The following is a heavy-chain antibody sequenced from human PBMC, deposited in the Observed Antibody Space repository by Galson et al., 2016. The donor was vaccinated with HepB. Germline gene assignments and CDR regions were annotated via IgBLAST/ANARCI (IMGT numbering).Heavy chain of an antibody. CDR3: AGGTTSWGNGFQY. J-gene: IGHJ4*02. D-gene: IGHD3-16*01. V-gene: IGHV3-43*01. CDR1: GFTFDDYT. Sequence: SLRLSCAASGFTFDDYTMHWVRQAPGKGLEWVSLVSWDATTIYYADSVKGRFTISRDNSKNSLYQQMNSLTSEDTALYYCAGGTTSWGNGFQYWGQGTLVTVSS. CDR2: VSWDATTI.